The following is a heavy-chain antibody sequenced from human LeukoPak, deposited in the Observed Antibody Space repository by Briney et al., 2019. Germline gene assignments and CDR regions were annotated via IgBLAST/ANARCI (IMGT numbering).Heavy chain of an antibody. CDR1: GYTFTSYG. CDR3: AGWFGEYPSLTYYYYGMDV. J-gene: IGHJ6*02. Sequence: GASVKVSCKASGYTFTSYGTSWVRQAPGQGLEWMGRINPNSGGTNYAQKFQGRVTMTRDTSISTAYMELSRLRSDDTAVYYCAGWFGEYPSLTYYYYGMDVWGQGTTVTVSS. CDR2: INPNSGGT. V-gene: IGHV1-2*06. D-gene: IGHD3-10*01.